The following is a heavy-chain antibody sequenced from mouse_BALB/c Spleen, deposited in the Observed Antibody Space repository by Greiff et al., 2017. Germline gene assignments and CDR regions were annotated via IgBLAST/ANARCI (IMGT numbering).Heavy chain of an antibody. CDR1: GFTFSSFG. J-gene: IGHJ2*01. Sequence: EVKLVESGGGLVQPGGSRKLSCAASGFTFSSFGMHWVRQAPEKGLEWVAYISSGSSTIYYADTVKGRFTISRDNPKNTLFLQMTSLRSEDTAMYYCARGAIYDGYYDYWGQGTTLTVSS. D-gene: IGHD2-3*01. V-gene: IGHV5-17*02. CDR2: ISSGSSTI. CDR3: ARGAIYDGYYDY.